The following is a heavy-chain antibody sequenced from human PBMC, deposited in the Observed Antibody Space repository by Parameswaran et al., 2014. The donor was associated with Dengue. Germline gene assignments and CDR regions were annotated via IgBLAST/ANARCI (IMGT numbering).Heavy chain of an antibody. D-gene: IGHD3-3*01. J-gene: IGHJ6*02. CDR3: AGQSFGVVPFGGMDV. V-gene: IGHV5-51*01. CDR2: IYPGDSDT. Sequence: VRQMPGKGLEWMGIIYPGDSDTRYSPSFQGQVTISADKSISTAYLQWSSLKASDTAMYYCAGQSFGVVPFGGMDVWGQGTTVTVSS.